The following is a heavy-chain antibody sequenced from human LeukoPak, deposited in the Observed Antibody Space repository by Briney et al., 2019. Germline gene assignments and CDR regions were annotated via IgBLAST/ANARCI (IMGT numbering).Heavy chain of an antibody. D-gene: IGHD2-21*02. CDR1: GGSISSYY. V-gene: IGHV4-4*07. CDR2: IYTSGST. J-gene: IGHJ5*02. Sequence: SETLSLTCTVSGGSISSYYWSWIRQPAGKGLEWIGRIYTSGSTNYNPFLKSRVTMSVDTSKNQFSLKLSSVTAADTAVYYCARGGVVTAIDWFDPWGQGTLVTVSS. CDR3: ARGGVVTAIDWFDP.